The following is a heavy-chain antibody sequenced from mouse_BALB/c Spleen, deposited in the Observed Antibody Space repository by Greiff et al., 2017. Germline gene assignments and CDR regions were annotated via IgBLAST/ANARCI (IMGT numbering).Heavy chain of an antibody. CDR3: ARDGSGDY. J-gene: IGHJ4*01. CDR1: GFTFSDYY. CDR2: ISDGGSYT. D-gene: IGHD1-3*01. Sequence: EVKVEESGGGLVKPGGSLKLSCAASGFTFSDYYMYWVRQTPEKRLEWVATISDGGSYTYYPDSVKGRFTISRDNAKNNLYLQMSSLKSEDTAMYYCARDGSGDYWGQGTSVTVSS. V-gene: IGHV5-4*02.